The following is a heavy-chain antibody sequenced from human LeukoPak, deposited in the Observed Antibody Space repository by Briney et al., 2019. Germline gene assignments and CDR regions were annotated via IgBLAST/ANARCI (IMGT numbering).Heavy chain of an antibody. J-gene: IGHJ6*02. CDR1: GYTFTDYG. V-gene: IGHV1-18*01. Sequence: ASVTVSFTASGYTFTDYGIVRVRQGPGQGLEWMGWISPYNGNTNYADNLQDRVTMTTDTSTSTAYMELRSLRSDDTAVYYCARGLPQGPYYYHGMDVWGQGTTVTVSS. CDR2: ISPYNGNT. CDR3: ARGLPQGPYYYHGMDV. D-gene: IGHD5-18*01.